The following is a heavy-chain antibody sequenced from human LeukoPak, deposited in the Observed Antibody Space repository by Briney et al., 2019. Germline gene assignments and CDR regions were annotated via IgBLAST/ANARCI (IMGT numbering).Heavy chain of an antibody. CDR1: GFTFSSYA. CDR3: ARIRSVYCSGGSCYSGFDY. CDR2: ISYDGSNK. D-gene: IGHD2-15*01. V-gene: IGHV3-30-3*01. J-gene: IGHJ4*02. Sequence: GGSLRLSCAASGFTFSSYAMHWVRQAPGKGLEWVAVISYDGSNKYYADSVKGRFTISRDNSKNTLYLQMNSLRAEDTAVYYCARIRSVYCSGGSCYSGFDYWGRGTLVTVSS.